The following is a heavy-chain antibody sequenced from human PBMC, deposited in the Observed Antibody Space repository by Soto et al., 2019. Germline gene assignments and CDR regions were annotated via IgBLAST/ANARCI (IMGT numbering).Heavy chain of an antibody. V-gene: IGHV4-34*01. J-gene: IGHJ5*02. CDR3: ARRFLDSSGYLGFDP. D-gene: IGHD6-19*01. CDR2: LNRGGST. Sequence: QVQLQQWGAGLLKPSETLSLTCAVYGGSFSGYHWSWIRQPPGKGLEWIGELNRGGSTYYNPSLKSRVTMSVDTSTNQFSVKRSSVTAEDTAVYDCARRFLDSSGYLGFDPWGQGTLVTVSS. CDR1: GGSFSGYH.